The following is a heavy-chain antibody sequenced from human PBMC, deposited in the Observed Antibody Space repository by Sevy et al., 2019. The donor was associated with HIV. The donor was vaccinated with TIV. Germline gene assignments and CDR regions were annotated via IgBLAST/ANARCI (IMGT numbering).Heavy chain of an antibody. J-gene: IGHJ5*02. V-gene: IGHV4-30-4*08. CDR3: ARGEFDP. CDR2: IYYSGSF. CDR1: GGTISSCDYY. Sequence: SETLSLTCTVSGGTISSCDYYWSRLRPPPGKGLEWIGYIYYSGSFYYNPTLKRRVTISVDTSKNQFSLTLSSVTAADTAVYYCARGEFDPAGQGTLVTVSS.